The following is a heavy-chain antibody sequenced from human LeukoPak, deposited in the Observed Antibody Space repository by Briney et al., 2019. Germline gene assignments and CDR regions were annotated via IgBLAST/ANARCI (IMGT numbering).Heavy chain of an antibody. CDR1: GFTFSNYN. V-gene: IGHV3-23*01. J-gene: IGHJ4*02. D-gene: IGHD3-10*01. CDR3: AKSRRSGKDSLDY. Sequence: GGSLRLSCAASGFTFSNYNLTWVRQAPGKGLEWVSAISGSGGSTYYADSVKGRFTISRDNSKNTLYLQMNSLRAEDTAVYYCAKSRRSGKDSLDYWGQGTLVTVSS. CDR2: ISGSGGST.